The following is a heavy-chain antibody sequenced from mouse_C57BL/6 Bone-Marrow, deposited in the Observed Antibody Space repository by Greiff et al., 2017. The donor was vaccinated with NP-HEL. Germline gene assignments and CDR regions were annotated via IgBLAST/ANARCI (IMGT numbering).Heavy chain of an antibody. CDR2: IHPNSGST. CDR1: GYTFTSYW. Sequence: QVQLQQPGAELVKPGASVKLSCKASGYTFTSYWMHWVKQRPGQGLEWIGMIHPNSGSTNYTEKFKSKATLPVDKSSSTAYMQLSSLTSEDSAVYYCARSRAWFGDRGKGTLVTVSA. J-gene: IGHJ3*01. V-gene: IGHV1-64*01. CDR3: ARSRAWFGD.